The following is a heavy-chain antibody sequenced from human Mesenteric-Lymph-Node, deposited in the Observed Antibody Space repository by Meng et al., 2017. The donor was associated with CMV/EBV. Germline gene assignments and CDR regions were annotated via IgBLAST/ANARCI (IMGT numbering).Heavy chain of an antibody. D-gene: IGHD3-3*01. CDR3: ARGGYAFWRRFSTNLDY. CDR2: ISSSGTHI. Sequence: GESLKISCAASGFTFSSSEMHWVRQAPGKGLEWVSFISSSGTHIYYADPVKGRFTISRDNAKSSLYLQMNALTAADTAVYYCARGGYAFWRRFSTNLDYWGQGKLVTVSS. J-gene: IGHJ4*02. V-gene: IGHV3-48*03. CDR1: GFTFSSSE.